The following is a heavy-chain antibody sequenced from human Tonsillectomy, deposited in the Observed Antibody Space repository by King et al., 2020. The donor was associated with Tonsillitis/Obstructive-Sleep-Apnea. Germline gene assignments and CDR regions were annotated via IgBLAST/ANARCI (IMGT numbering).Heavy chain of an antibody. CDR1: GFTFRSYG. Sequence: VQLVESGGGVVQPGRSLRLSCAASGFTFRSYGMHWVRQAPGKGLEWVAVIWYDGSNKYYADSVKGRFTISRDNSRNTLYLQMNSLRAEDTAVYYCARDTHDFWSANYYMDVWGKGTTVTVSS. D-gene: IGHD3-3*01. CDR3: ARDTHDFWSANYYMDV. CDR2: IWYDGSNK. J-gene: IGHJ6*03. V-gene: IGHV3-33*01.